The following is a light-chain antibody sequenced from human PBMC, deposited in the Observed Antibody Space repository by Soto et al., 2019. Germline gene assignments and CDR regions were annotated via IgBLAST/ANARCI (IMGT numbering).Light chain of an antibody. Sequence: GLTQSAGTLSLSPGEGATLSCSASQSVSRYLAWYQQKPGQAPRLLIYDASNRATGIPARFSGSGSGTDFTLTISSREPEASAVHYCPQRSNAPPLTYGQGTRREIK. CDR2: DAS. CDR1: QSVSRY. V-gene: IGKV3-11*01. J-gene: IGKJ5*01. CDR3: PQRSNAPPLT.